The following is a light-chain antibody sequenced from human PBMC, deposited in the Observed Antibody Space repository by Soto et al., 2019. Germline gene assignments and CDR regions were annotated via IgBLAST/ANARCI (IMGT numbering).Light chain of an antibody. CDR3: QQYSSTPHA. V-gene: IGKV3-20*01. CDR1: QSVSRSY. Sequence: EIVVTQSPGILSLSPGQRATLSCRASQSVSRSYLASYQHKRGQAPRLLMFGTGSRATGIPDRFSGTGSGPDFTPIILRLETEDFAVYYCQQYSSTPHAFGQGTKLEIK. CDR2: GTG. J-gene: IGKJ2*01.